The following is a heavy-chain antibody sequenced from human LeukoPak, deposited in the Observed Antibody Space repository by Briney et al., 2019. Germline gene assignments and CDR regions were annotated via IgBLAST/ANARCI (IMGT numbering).Heavy chain of an antibody. CDR3: ARGQAVATISWFDP. D-gene: IGHD5-12*01. J-gene: IGHJ5*02. CDR2: IYHSGTT. V-gene: IGHV4-38-2*02. CDR1: GYSISSDYY. Sequence: SETLSLTCTVSGYSISSDYYWGWLRQPPGKRLEWIGSIYHSGTTYYNPSLRGRVTISVDTSKNKFSLKLSSVTAADTAVYYCARGQAVATISWFDPWGQGTLVTVSS.